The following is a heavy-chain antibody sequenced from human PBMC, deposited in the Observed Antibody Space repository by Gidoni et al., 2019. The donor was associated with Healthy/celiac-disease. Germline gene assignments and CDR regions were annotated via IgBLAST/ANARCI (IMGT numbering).Heavy chain of an antibody. J-gene: IGHJ5*02. CDR2: ISAYNGNT. CDR1: GYTFTSYG. D-gene: IGHD3-16*02. Sequence: QVQLVQSGAEVKKPGASVKVSCKASGYTFTSYGISWVRQATGQGLEWMGWISAYNGNTNFAQKLQGRVTMTTDTSTSTAYMELRSLRSDDTAVYYCAREGPKNDYVWGSYRYPPHWFDPWGQGTLVTVSS. V-gene: IGHV1-18*04. CDR3: AREGPKNDYVWGSYRYPPHWFDP.